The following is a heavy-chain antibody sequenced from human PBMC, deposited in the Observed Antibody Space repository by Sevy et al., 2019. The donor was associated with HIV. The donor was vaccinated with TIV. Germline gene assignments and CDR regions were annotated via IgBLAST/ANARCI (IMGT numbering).Heavy chain of an antibody. CDR2: FDPEDGEK. V-gene: IGHV1-24*01. CDR1: GYTLTNLA. J-gene: IGHJ4*02. Sequence: ASVKVSCKVSGYTLTNLAMHWVRQAPGQGLEWMGRFDPEDGEKIYAQKFQGRLTMTEDTSSDKAYMELNSLRSEDTAVYYCAVAREYYDENSGYFDYWGQGTLVTVSS. D-gene: IGHD3-22*01. CDR3: AVAREYYDENSGYFDY.